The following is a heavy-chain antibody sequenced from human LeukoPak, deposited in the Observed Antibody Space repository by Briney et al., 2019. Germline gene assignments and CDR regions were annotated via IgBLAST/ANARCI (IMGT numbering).Heavy chain of an antibody. D-gene: IGHD2-2*01. CDR3: TTTPYQLLNDAFDI. V-gene: IGHV3-30*02. CDR1: GFTFSSYG. Sequence: GGSLRLSCAASGFTFSSYGMHWVRQVPGKGLEWVAFIRYDGSNKYYADSVKGRFTISRDNSKNTLYLQMNSLRAEDTAVYYCTTTPYQLLNDAFDIWGQGTMVTVSS. CDR2: IRYDGSNK. J-gene: IGHJ3*02.